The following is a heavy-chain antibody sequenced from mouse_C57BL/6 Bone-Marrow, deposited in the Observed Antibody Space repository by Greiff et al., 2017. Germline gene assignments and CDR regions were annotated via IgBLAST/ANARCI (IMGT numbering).Heavy chain of an antibody. D-gene: IGHD2-2*01. V-gene: IGHV1-72*01. CDR2: IDPTSGGT. J-gene: IGHJ4*01. CDR1: GYAFSSSW. Sequence: LVEPGPELVKPGASVKISCKASGYAFSSSWMHWVKQRPGRGLEWIGRIDPTSGGTQYNEKFKSKATLTVDKPSSTAYMQLSSLTSEDSAVYYGARWRLCLRRRRDYYARSNWDQGTSVTVSS. CDR3: ARWRLCLRRRRDYYARSN.